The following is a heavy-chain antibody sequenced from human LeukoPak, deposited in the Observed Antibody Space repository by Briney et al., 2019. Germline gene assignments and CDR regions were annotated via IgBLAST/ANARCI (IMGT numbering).Heavy chain of an antibody. CDR2: IKQDGTEK. J-gene: IGHJ4*02. CDR3: AKDLYYYDSSGSKGNFDY. CDR1: GFTFTTYW. Sequence: GGSLRLSCTASGFTFTTYWMSWVRHPPGKGLEWVANIKQDGTEKYYVDSVKGRFTISRDNAKNSLYLQMNSLRAEDTAVYYCAKDLYYYDSSGSKGNFDYWGQGTLVTVSS. V-gene: IGHV3-7*03. D-gene: IGHD3-22*01.